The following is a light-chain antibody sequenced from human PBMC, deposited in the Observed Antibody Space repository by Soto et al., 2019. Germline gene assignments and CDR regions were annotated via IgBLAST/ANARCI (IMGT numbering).Light chain of an antibody. CDR3: QQYDDWPWT. CDR2: GAS. CDR1: QSVNSN. J-gene: IGKJ1*01. V-gene: IGKV3-15*01. Sequence: EIVMTQSPATLSVSPWERATLSCRASQSVNSNLAWYHLKAGQAPRLLIYGASIRAAGIPARFTGSESGTEFTLSISSLQSEDFAVYYCQQYDDWPWTFGHGTKVDIK.